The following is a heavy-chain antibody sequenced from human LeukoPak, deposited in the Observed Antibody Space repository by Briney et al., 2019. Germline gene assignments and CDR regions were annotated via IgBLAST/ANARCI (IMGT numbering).Heavy chain of an antibody. J-gene: IGHJ4*02. CDR3: AREFSHYYGSGSCRYYFDY. D-gene: IGHD3-10*01. CDR2: ISSSSYT. Sequence: GGSLRLSGAASGFTFSDYYMSWIRQAPGKGLEWVSYISSSSYTNYADSVKGRFTISRDNAKNSLYLQMNSLRAEDTAVYYCAREFSHYYGSGSCRYYFDYWGQGTLVTVSS. V-gene: IGHV3-11*06. CDR1: GFTFSDYY.